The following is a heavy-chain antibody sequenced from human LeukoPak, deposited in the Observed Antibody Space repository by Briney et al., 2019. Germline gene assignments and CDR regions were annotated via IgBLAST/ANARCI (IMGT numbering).Heavy chain of an antibody. J-gene: IGHJ4*02. CDR3: AGAAGWEQAY. CDR2: IQQDGSEK. V-gene: IGHV3-7*01. CDR1: GFTFSNAW. D-gene: IGHD1-26*01. Sequence: GGSLRLSCAASGFTFSNAWMSWVRQAPGKGLEWVANIQQDGSEKNYVDSAKGRFTISRDNTKNSLYLQMNSLRAEDTAVYYCAGAAGWEQAYWGQGTQVTVSS.